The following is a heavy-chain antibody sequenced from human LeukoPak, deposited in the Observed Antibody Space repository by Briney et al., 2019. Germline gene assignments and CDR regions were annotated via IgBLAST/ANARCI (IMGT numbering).Heavy chain of an antibody. D-gene: IGHD2-21*01. Sequence: GESLRLSCAVSGFTVSSSYMSWVRQPPGKGLDWVSVIYSGGSTYYADYVKGRFTISRDNSKNTLYLQMNSLRAEDTAVYYCARQNYCGGDCYSRHFDYWGQGTQVIVSS. CDR2: IYSGGST. J-gene: IGHJ4*02. CDR1: GFTVSSSY. CDR3: ARQNYCGGDCYSRHFDY. V-gene: IGHV3-66*04.